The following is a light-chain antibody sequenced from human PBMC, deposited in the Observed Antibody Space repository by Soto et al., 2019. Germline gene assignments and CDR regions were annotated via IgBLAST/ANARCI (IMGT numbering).Light chain of an antibody. CDR2: EVT. CDR3: CSYAGIVTWV. V-gene: IGLV2-23*02. CDR1: SNDIGGHNH. Sequence: QSVLTQPASASGSPGQSITISCTGTSNDIGGHNHVSWYQQHPGNSPKLIIYEVTARPSGISYRFSASKSGNTASLTISGLQGEDEADYYCCSYAGIVTWVCGGGTKVTVL. J-gene: IGLJ3*02.